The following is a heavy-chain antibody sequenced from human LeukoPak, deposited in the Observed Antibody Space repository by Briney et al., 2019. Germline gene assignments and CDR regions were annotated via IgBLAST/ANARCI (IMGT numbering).Heavy chain of an antibody. V-gene: IGHV4-61*02. CDR2: IYTSGST. D-gene: IGHD3-10*01. CDR1: GGSISSGSYY. CDR3: ARVVGETMVRGVIITMPYYYYYMDV. J-gene: IGHJ6*03. Sequence: SQTLSLTCTVSGGSISSGSYYWSWIRQPAGKGLEWIGRIYTSGSTNYNPSLKSRVTISVDTSKNQFSLKLSSVTAADTAVYYCARVVGETMVRGVIITMPYYYYYMDVWGKGTTVTVSS.